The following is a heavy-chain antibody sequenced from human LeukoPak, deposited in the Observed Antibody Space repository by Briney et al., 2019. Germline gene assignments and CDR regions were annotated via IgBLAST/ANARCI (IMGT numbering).Heavy chain of an antibody. CDR3: ARYNSAWKTDDF. D-gene: IGHD6-19*01. V-gene: IGHV3-7*03. J-gene: IGHJ4*02. CDR2: IKQDGSDK. Sequence: GGSLRVSCAASGFTFNNYWMTWVRQAPGKGLEWVADIKQDGSDKYYAGSVEGRLTISRDNAKNSLYLQMNSLRVEDTAVYFCARYNSAWKTDDFWGQGTLVTVSS. CDR1: GFTFNNYW.